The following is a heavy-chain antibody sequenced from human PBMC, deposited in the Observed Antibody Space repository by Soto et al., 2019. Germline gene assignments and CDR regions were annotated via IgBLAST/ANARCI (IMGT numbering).Heavy chain of an antibody. D-gene: IGHD6-13*01. CDR1: GFAFSSYT. CDR2: ISGSGSYI. V-gene: IGHV3-21*01. CDR3: TRVPAAGGGYDH. Sequence: EVQLVESGGGLVKPGGSLRLSCAASGFAFSSYTMNWVRQAPGKGLEWVSSISGSGSYIYYTDSVKGRFAISRDNAKNSLYLQMNSLIAEDTAAYYCTRVPAAGGGYDHWGQGTLVTVSS. J-gene: IGHJ4*02.